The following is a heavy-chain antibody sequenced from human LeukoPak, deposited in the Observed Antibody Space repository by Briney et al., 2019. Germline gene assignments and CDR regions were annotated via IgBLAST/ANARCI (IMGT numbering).Heavy chain of an antibody. CDR2: IYHSGSA. D-gene: IGHD5-18*01. Sequence: SETLSLTCTVSGYSISSGYYWGWIRQPPGKGLEWIGSIYHSGSAYYNPSLKSGVTISVDTSKNQFSLKVSSVTAADTAVYYCARDRYGPLFDYWGQGTLVTVSS. V-gene: IGHV4-38-2*02. CDR1: GYSISSGYY. J-gene: IGHJ4*02. CDR3: ARDRYGPLFDY.